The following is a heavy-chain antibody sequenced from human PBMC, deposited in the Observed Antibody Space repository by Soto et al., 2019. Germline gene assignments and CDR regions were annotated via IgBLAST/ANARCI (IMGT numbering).Heavy chain of an antibody. J-gene: IGHJ4*02. CDR3: APRRRDTAMPYFDY. CDR2: IYCDNDK. D-gene: IGHD5-18*01. V-gene: IGHV2-5*02. Sequence: QITLKESGPTLLKPTQTLTLTCTFSGFSLSFSGVAVGWIRQSPGKALEWLALIYCDNDKRYSPSLKDRLTITKHSSKKQVVLTMTNVDPVDTATYFCAPRRRDTAMPYFDYWGQGTMVTVSS. CDR1: GFSLSFSGVA.